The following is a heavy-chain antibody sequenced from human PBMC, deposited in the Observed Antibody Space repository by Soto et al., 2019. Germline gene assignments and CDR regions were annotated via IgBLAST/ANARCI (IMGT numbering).Heavy chain of an antibody. J-gene: IGHJ4*02. CDR3: ATSRTFDY. CDR2: IKQDGSEK. Sequence: GGSLRLSCGVSGFTFSGYWMSWVRQAPGKGLEWVANIKQDGSEKYCVDSAKGRFTISRDNAKNSLYLQMNSLSAEDTAIYYCATSRTFDYWGQGTLVTVSS. CDR1: GFTFSGYW. D-gene: IGHD6-13*01. V-gene: IGHV3-7*01.